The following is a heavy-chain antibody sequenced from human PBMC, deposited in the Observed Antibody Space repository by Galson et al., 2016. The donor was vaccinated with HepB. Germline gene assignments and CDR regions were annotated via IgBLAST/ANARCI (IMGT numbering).Heavy chain of an antibody. D-gene: IGHD6-19*01. CDR2: ISGDGGST. CDR3: VRFTQEWLDRVYYFDY. J-gene: IGHJ4*02. Sequence: SLRLSCAASGFTFGRYAMSWVRQAPGKGLEWVSAISGDGGSTYYAGSVQGRFTSPRDRSTNTMCLQMNSLKTDDTAVYYCVRFTQEWLDRVYYFDYWGQGTLVTVSS. V-gene: IGHV3-23*01. CDR1: GFTFGRYA.